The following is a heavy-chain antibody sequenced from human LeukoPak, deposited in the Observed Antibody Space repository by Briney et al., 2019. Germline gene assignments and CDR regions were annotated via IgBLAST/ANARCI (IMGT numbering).Heavy chain of an antibody. CDR2: ISYDGSNK. D-gene: IGHD2-2*01. CDR3: ARDLVVVPAAYGQPYGMDV. J-gene: IGHJ6*04. V-gene: IGHV3-30*03. Sequence: GGSLRLSCAASGFTFSSYGMHWVRQAPGKGLEWVAVISYDGSNKYYADSVKGRFTISRDNSKNTLYLQMNSLRAEGTAVYYCARDLVVVPAAYGQPYGMDVWGKGTTVTVSS. CDR1: GFTFSSYG.